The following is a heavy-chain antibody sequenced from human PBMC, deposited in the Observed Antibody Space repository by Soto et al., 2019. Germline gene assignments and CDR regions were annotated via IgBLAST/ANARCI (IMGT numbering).Heavy chain of an antibody. D-gene: IGHD3-3*01. Sequence: ASVKVSCKASGYTFTSYGISWVRQAPGQGLEWMGWISAYNGNTNYAQKLQGRVTMTTDTSTSTAYMELRSLRSDDTAVYYCARDYTIDYDFWSGYPTQYNWFDPWGQGTLVTVPQ. CDR2: ISAYNGNT. J-gene: IGHJ5*02. V-gene: IGHV1-18*01. CDR1: GYTFTSYG. CDR3: ARDYTIDYDFWSGYPTQYNWFDP.